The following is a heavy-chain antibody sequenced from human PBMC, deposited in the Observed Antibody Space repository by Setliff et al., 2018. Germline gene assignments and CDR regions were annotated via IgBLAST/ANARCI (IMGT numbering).Heavy chain of an antibody. CDR3: AREGVDIRSSTDYRYYMDV. V-gene: IGHV1-69*05. Sequence: SVKVSCKASGDTFSSYAINWVRQAPGQGLEWMGGIIPIFGTANYAQKFQGRLTITTVGSTSTAYMELSSLRTEDTAVYYCAREGVDIRSSTDYRYYMDVWGKGTTVTVSS. CDR1: GDTFSSYA. D-gene: IGHD5-12*01. CDR2: IIPIFGTA. J-gene: IGHJ6*03.